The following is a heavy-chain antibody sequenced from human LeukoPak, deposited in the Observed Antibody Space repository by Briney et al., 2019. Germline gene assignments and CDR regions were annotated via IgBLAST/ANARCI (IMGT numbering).Heavy chain of an antibody. V-gene: IGHV1-8*01. D-gene: IGHD4-17*01. CDR2: MNPNSGNT. Sequence: GASVKVSCKASGYTFTSYDINWVRQATGQGLEWMGWMNPNSGNTGYAQKFQGRVTMTRNTSISTAYMELSSLRSEDTAAYYCARGLGTTVTSYYYYCYYMDVWGKGTTVTVSS. J-gene: IGHJ6*03. CDR3: ARGLGTTVTSYYYYCYYMDV. CDR1: GYTFTSYD.